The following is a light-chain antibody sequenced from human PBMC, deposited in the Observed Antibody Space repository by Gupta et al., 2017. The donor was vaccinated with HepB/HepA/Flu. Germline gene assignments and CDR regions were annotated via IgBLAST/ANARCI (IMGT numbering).Light chain of an antibody. J-gene: IGKJ2*01. V-gene: IGKV1-39*01. Sequence: DIQMTQSPSSLSASLGDRVTITCRASQSISTYLNWYQQKPGKVPKLLIYAASSLQSGVPSRFSGIGFGTDFTLTISRRQPEDFATYYCQQRYSILYTFGQGTKLEIK. CDR1: QSISTY. CDR3: QQRYSILYT. CDR2: AAS.